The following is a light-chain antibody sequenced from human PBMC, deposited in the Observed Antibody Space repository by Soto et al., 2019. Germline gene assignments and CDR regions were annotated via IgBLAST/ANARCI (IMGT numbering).Light chain of an antibody. CDR2: DAS. V-gene: IGKV3-11*01. CDR3: QQRGNWPWT. J-gene: IGKJ1*01. CDR1: QSVSSY. Sequence: EIALTQSPATLSLSPGERATLSWRASQSVSSYLAWYQQKPGQAPRLLIYDASNRATGIPARFSGSGSGTDFTLTISSLEPEDFAVYYCQQRGNWPWTFGQGTKVEIK.